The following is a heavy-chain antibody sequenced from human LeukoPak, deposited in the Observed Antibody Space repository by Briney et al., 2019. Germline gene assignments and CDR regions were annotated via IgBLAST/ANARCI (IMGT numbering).Heavy chain of an antibody. V-gene: IGHV3-23*01. D-gene: IGHD3-16*01. Sequence: PGGSLRLSCVASGFTFTSYAMSWVRQAPGKGLEWVSAISGSGGRTHYVDSVKGRFTISRDNSKNTLYLQMNSLRAEDTAVYYCARGWASEAFDYWGQGTLVTVSS. CDR1: GFTFTSYA. J-gene: IGHJ4*02. CDR2: ISGSGGRT. CDR3: ARGWASEAFDY.